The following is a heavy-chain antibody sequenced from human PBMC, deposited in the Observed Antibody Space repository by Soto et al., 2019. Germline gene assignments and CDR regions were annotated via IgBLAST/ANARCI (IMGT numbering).Heavy chain of an antibody. D-gene: IGHD3-3*01. Sequence: PSETLSLTCTVSGGSISSGGYYWSWIRQHPGKGLEWIGYIYYSGSTYYNPSLKSRVTISVDTSKNQFSLKLSSVTAADTAVYYCARASRITIFGVVIMGWFDPWGQGTLVPSPQ. V-gene: IGHV4-31*03. CDR2: IYYSGST. CDR3: ARASRITIFGVVIMGWFDP. J-gene: IGHJ5*02. CDR1: GGSISSGGYY.